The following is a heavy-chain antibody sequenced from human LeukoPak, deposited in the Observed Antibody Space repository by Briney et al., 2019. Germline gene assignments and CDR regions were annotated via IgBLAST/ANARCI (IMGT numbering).Heavy chain of an antibody. Sequence: SETLSLTCTVSGGSISSHYWSWIRQPPGKGLEWIGYIYYSGSTNYNLSLKSRVTISVDTSKNQFSLKLSSVTAADTAVYYCARVGYDFWSGYYHTCWFDPWGQGTLVTVSS. V-gene: IGHV4-59*11. CDR2: IYYSGST. D-gene: IGHD3-3*01. J-gene: IGHJ5*02. CDR1: GGSISSHY. CDR3: ARVGYDFWSGYYHTCWFDP.